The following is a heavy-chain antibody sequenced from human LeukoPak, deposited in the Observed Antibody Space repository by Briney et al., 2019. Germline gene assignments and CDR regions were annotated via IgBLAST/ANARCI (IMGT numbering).Heavy chain of an antibody. Sequence: SGGSLRLSCAASGFTFSSYGMHWVRQAPGKGLEWVAVIWYDGSNKYYADSVKGQFTISRDNSKNTLYPQMNSLRAEDTAVYYCALGVRGFDAFDIWGQGTMVTVSS. CDR3: ALGVRGFDAFDI. V-gene: IGHV3-33*01. D-gene: IGHD3-10*01. CDR1: GFTFSSYG. CDR2: IWYDGSNK. J-gene: IGHJ3*02.